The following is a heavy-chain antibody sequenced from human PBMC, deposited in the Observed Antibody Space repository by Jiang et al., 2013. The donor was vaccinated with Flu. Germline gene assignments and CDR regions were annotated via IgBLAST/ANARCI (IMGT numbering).Heavy chain of an antibody. CDR3: ARVERPTDY. J-gene: IGHJ4*02. V-gene: IGHV5-10-1*01. CDR1: GYTFASYW. CDR2: IDPSDSYT. D-gene: IGHD1-1*01. Sequence: GAEVKKPGESLRISCTGSGYTFASYWISWVRQMPGKGLEWMGKIDPSDSYTYYSPSFQGHVTISADKSISTAYLRWSSLKASDTAMYYCARVERPTDYWGQGTLVTVS.